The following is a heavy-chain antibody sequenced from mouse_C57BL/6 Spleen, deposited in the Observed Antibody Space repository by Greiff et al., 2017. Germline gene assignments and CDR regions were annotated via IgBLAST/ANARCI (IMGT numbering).Heavy chain of an antibody. CDR3: ARGGQLMAMDY. V-gene: IGHV1-50*01. CDR1: GYTFTSYW. Sequence: VQLQQPGAELVKPGASVKLSCKASGYTFTSYWMQWVKQRPGQGLEWIGEIDPSDSYTNYNQKFKGKATLTVDTSSGTAYMQLSSLTSEDSAVYYCARGGQLMAMDYWGQGTSVTVSS. CDR2: IDPSDSYT. D-gene: IGHD3-2*02. J-gene: IGHJ4*01.